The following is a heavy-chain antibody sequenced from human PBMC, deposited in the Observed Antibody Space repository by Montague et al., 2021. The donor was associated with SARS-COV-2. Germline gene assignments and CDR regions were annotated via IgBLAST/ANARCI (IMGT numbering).Heavy chain of an antibody. V-gene: IGHV2-70*11. CDR2: XXWDDDK. CDR3: VRLRPGGGLSGDMYYCDY. D-gene: IGHD5-12*01. J-gene: IGHJ4*02. CDR1: GFSLSTNGMC. Sequence: PALVKPTQTLTLTCTFSGFSLSTNGMCVSWIRQPPGKALEWLARXXWDDDKYYSTSLKTRLTISKDTSKNQVVLTMTNMDPVDTATYYCVRLRPGGGLSGDMYYCDYWGLGTLVTVSS.